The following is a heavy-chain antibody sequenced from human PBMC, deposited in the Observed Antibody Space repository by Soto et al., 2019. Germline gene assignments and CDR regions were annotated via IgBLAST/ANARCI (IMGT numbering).Heavy chain of an antibody. V-gene: IGHV1-69*04. CDR2: IIPIIGII. D-gene: IGHD4-4*01. J-gene: IGHJ5*02. Sequence: SVKVSCKASGGTFSTYTITCVRQAPGQGLEWMGRIIPIIGIINYAQRFQGRVTISADKFTGTAYMELTGLRSDDTAVYYCAGDPDSHYNDSHASSYPWGQGTLVTVSS. CDR3: AGDPDSHYNDSHASSYP. CDR1: GGTFSTYT.